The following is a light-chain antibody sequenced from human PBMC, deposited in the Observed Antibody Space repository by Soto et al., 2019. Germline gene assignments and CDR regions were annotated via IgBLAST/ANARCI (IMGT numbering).Light chain of an antibody. CDR3: CSYAGSTTPYV. J-gene: IGLJ1*01. CDR1: NSDVGSYNL. CDR2: EVS. V-gene: IGLV2-23*02. Sequence: QSVLTQPASVSGSPGQSITISCTGTNSDVGSYNLVSWYQQHPGKGPKLMIYEVSKRPSGVSNRFSGSKSGNTASLTISGLQAEDEADYYCCSYAGSTTPYVFGTGTKVTVL.